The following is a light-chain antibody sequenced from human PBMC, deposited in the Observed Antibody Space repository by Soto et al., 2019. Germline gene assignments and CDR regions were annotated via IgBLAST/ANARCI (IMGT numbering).Light chain of an antibody. CDR1: QSVSNNY. V-gene: IGKV3-20*01. J-gene: IGKJ1*01. CDR2: GAS. CDR3: QQYGSSGT. Sequence: ENVLTQSPGTLSLSQGERATLSCRASQSVSNNYLAWYQQKPGQAPRLLIYGASNRATGIPDRFSGSGSGTDFTLTISRLEPEDFAVHYCQQYGSSGTFGQGTKVDIK.